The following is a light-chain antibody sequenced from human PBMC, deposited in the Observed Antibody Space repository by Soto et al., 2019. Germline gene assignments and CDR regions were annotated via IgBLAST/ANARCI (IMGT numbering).Light chain of an antibody. CDR3: QQRSNWPPIT. Sequence: EIVLTQSPATLSLSPGERATLSCRASQSVSSYLACYQPKPGQAPRLLIYDASNRATGIPARFSGRGSGTDFPLPLRRLEPEDFAVYYCQQRSNWPPITFGQGTRLEIK. CDR1: QSVSSY. J-gene: IGKJ5*01. CDR2: DAS. V-gene: IGKV3-11*01.